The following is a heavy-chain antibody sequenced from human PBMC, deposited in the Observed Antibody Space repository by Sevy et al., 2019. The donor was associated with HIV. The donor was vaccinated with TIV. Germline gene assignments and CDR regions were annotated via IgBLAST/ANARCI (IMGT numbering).Heavy chain of an antibody. Sequence: GGSLRLSCAASGFTFSNYWMSWVRQAPGKGLEWVANIKEDGSENYYVDSVKGRFTISRDNAKNSLYLQMNSLRAEDTADYYCARVGGCSSTSCFAYWFDPWGQGTLVTVSS. J-gene: IGHJ5*02. CDR1: GFTFSNYW. D-gene: IGHD2-2*01. V-gene: IGHV3-7*03. CDR3: ARVGGCSSTSCFAYWFDP. CDR2: IKEDGSEN.